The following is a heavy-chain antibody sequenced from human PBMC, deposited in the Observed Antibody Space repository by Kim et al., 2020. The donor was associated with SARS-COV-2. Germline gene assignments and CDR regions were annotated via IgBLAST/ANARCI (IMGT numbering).Heavy chain of an antibody. CDR3: AKEGVVPAAIFWY. J-gene: IGHJ4*02. D-gene: IGHD2-2*01. V-gene: IGHV3-23*01. Sequence: YADSVKGRFTISRDNSKNTLYLQMNSLRAEDTAVYYCAKEGVVPAAIFWYWGQGTLVTVSS.